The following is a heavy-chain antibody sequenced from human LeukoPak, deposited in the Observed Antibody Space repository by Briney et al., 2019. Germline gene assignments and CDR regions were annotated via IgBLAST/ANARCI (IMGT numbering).Heavy chain of an antibody. J-gene: IGHJ6*03. CDR2: ISGSGGRT. CDR1: GFIFSNYA. CDR3: ARTYGSGSYYYYYMDV. D-gene: IGHD3-10*01. Sequence: GGSLRLSCAASGFIFSNYAMSWVRQAPGKGLEWVSVISGSGGRTHYADSVKGRFTISRDNAKNSLYLQMNSLRAEDTAVYYCARTYGSGSYYYYYMDVWGKGTTVTVSS. V-gene: IGHV3-23*01.